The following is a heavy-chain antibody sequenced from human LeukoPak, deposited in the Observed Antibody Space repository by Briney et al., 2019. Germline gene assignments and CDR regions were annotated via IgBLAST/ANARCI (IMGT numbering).Heavy chain of an antibody. J-gene: IGHJ4*02. D-gene: IGHD1-1*01. V-gene: IGHV3-74*01. CDR1: GFSLSSYW. CDR2: INIDGSTT. Sequence: GGSLRLSCAASGFSLSSYWMHWVRQAPGKGLVWVSRINIDGSTTTYADSVKGRFTISRDNAKNTLSLHMNSLRAADTAVYYCIRHHTGHNDYWGQGTLVTVSS. CDR3: IRHHTGHNDY.